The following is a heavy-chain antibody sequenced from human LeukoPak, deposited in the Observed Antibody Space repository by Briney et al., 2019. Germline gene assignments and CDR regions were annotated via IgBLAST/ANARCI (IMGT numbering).Heavy chain of an antibody. CDR2: ISGSGGST. Sequence: GGSLRLSCAASGFTFSSYAMSWVRQAPGKGLEWVSAISGSGGSTYYADSVKGRFTISRDNSKNTLYLQMNSLRAEDTAVYYCAKDRLLVPAAIRLDAFDIWGQGTMVTVSS. V-gene: IGHV3-23*01. CDR1: GFTFSSYA. J-gene: IGHJ3*02. CDR3: AKDRLLVPAAIRLDAFDI. D-gene: IGHD2-2*01.